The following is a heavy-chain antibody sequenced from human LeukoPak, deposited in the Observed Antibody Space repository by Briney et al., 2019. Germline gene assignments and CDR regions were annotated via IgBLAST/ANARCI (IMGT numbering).Heavy chain of an antibody. CDR3: ARDSPDYGGKGFDY. V-gene: IGHV3-23*01. J-gene: IGHJ4*02. CDR1: GFTFSTYA. Sequence: GGSLRLSCAASGFTFSTYAMSWVRQAPGKGLEWVSAIRSSGGGTAYADSVKGRFTISRDNSKNSLYLQMNSLRAEDTAIYYCARDSPDYGGKGFDYWGQGTLVTVSS. CDR2: IRSSGGGT. D-gene: IGHD4-23*01.